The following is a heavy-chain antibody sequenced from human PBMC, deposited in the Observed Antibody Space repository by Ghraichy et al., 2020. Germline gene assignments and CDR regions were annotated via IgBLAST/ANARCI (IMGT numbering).Heavy chain of an antibody. V-gene: IGHV3-30-3*01. CDR3: AREWGLGSGRIY. CDR2: ISYDGSNK. D-gene: IGHD6-19*01. CDR1: GFTFSSYA. J-gene: IGHJ4*02. Sequence: GGSLRLSCAASGFTFSSYAMHWVRQAPGKGLEWVAVISYDGSNKYYADSVKGRFTISRDNSKNTLYLQMNSLRAEDTAVYYCAREWGLGSGRIYWGQGTLVTVSS.